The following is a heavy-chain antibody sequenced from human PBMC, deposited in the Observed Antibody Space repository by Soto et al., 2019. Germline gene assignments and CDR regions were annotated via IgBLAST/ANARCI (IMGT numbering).Heavy chain of an antibody. V-gene: IGHV5-51*01. D-gene: IGHD2-15*01. Sequence: PGESLKISCKGSGYTFTDYWVSWVRQMPGKGLEWMGMIYPGDSGTRNSPSFQGQVTISVDKSITTAFLQWSSLKASDTAMYFCAKRRIAAFLDAFDVWGQGTLVTVSS. J-gene: IGHJ3*01. CDR1: GYTFTDYW. CDR2: IYPGDSGT. CDR3: AKRRIAAFLDAFDV.